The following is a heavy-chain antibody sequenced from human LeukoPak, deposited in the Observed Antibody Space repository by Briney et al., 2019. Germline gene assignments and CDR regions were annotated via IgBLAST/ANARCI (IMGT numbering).Heavy chain of an antibody. V-gene: IGHV4-34*01. CDR2: INHSRST. D-gene: IGHD1-26*01. Sequence: KPSETLSLTCAVYGGSFSGYYWSWIRQPPGKGLEWIGEINHSRSTNYNPSLKSRVTISVDTSKNQFSLKLSSVTAADTAVYYCARHREDSGPWAFDYWGQGTLVTVSS. CDR3: ARHREDSGPWAFDY. CDR1: GGSFSGYY. J-gene: IGHJ4*02.